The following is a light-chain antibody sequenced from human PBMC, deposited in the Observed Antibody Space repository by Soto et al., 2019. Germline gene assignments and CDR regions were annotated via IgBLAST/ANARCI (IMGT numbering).Light chain of an antibody. Sequence: DIQMTQSPSSQSAYVGDRVTITCQASQDISNYLNWYQQKPGKAPKLLIYDASNLETGVPSRFSGSGSGTDFTFTISSLQPEDIATYYCQQYDNLPITFGQGTRLEIK. CDR2: DAS. CDR3: QQYDNLPIT. CDR1: QDISNY. V-gene: IGKV1-33*01. J-gene: IGKJ5*01.